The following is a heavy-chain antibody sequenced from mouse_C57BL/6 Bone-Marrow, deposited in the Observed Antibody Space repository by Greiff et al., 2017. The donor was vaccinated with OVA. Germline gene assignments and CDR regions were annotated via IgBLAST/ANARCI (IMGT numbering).Heavy chain of an antibody. Sequence: EVKLVESGGGLVKPGGSLKLSCAASGFTFSSYAMSWVRQTPEKRLEWVATISDGGSYTYYPDNVKGRFTISRDNAKNNLYLQMSHLKSEDTAMYYRARDDGYYLYYFDYWGQGTTLTVSS. CDR1: GFTFSSYA. J-gene: IGHJ2*01. V-gene: IGHV5-4*01. CDR3: ARDDGYYLYYFDY. CDR2: ISDGGSYT. D-gene: IGHD2-3*01.